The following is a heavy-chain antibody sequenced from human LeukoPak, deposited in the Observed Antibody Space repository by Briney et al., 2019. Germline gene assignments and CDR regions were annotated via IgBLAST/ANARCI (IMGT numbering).Heavy chain of an antibody. Sequence: PGGSLRLSCAASGLTVSSSYVSWVRQAPGKGLVWVSRINDDGSSTDYADSVKGRFTISRDNAKNTLYLQMSSLRAEDTAVYYCARALGSIVDFWGQGTLVTVSS. V-gene: IGHV3-74*01. CDR3: ARALGSIVDF. CDR1: GLTVSSSY. J-gene: IGHJ4*02. CDR2: INDDGSST. D-gene: IGHD6-6*01.